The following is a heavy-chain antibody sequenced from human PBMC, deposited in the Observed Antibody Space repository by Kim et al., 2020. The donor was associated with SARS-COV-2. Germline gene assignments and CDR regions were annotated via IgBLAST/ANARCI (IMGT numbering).Heavy chain of an antibody. D-gene: IGHD1-1*01. V-gene: IGHV3-23*01. Sequence: SVKTLFTISRDNSKNTLYLQMNSLRAEETAVYYCAKEVQMDCNDASPFDYWGQGTLVTVSS. J-gene: IGHJ4*02. CDR3: AKEVQMDCNDASPFDY.